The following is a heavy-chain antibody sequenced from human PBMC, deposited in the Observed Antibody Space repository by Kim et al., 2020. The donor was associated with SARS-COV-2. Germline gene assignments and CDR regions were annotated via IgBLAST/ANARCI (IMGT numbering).Heavy chain of an antibody. J-gene: IGHJ4*02. V-gene: IGHV1-69*01. CDR3: ARVRVADHVFDY. Sequence: NYAQKFQGRVTITADESTSTAYMELSSLRSEDTAVYYCARVRVADHVFDYWGQGTLVTVSS. D-gene: IGHD6-19*01.